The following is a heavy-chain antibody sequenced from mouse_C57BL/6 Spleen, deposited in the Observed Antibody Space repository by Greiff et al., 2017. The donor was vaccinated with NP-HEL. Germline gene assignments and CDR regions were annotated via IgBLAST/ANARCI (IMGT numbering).Heavy chain of an antibody. D-gene: IGHD3-2*02. V-gene: IGHV1-18*01. CDR1: GYTFTDYN. CDR2: INPNNGGT. Sequence: EVQLQQSGPELVKPGASVKIPCKASGYTFTDYNMDWVKQSHGKSLEWIGDINPNNGGTIYNQKFKGKATLTVDKSSSTAYMELRSLTSEDTAVYYCLLSSGYEEGWFAYWGQGTLVTVSA. J-gene: IGHJ3*01. CDR3: LLSSGYEEGWFAY.